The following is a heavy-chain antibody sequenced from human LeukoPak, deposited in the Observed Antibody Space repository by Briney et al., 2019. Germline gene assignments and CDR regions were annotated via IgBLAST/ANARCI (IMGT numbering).Heavy chain of an antibody. CDR3: ATDVYYSSGWRFDY. Sequence: GGSLRLSCVASGFTFGTYGMHWVRQAPGKGLDWVAAISYDGSDKYYADSVKGRFTISRDNSKNTLYLQMNSLRAEDTAVYYCATDVYYSSGWRFDYWGQGTLVTVSS. D-gene: IGHD6-19*01. V-gene: IGHV3-30*03. J-gene: IGHJ4*02. CDR2: ISYDGSDK. CDR1: GFTFGTYG.